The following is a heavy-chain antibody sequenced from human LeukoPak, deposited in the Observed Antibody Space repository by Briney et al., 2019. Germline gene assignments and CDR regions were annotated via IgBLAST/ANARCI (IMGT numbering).Heavy chain of an antibody. CDR1: GGSISSYY. Sequence: PSETLSLTCTVSGGSISSYYWSWIRQPPGKGLEWIGYIYYSGSTNYNPSLKSRVTISVDTSKNQFSLKLSSVTAADTAVYYCARDFGSIAAAEDWGQGTLVTVSS. J-gene: IGHJ4*02. V-gene: IGHV4-59*01. D-gene: IGHD6-13*01. CDR3: ARDFGSIAAAED. CDR2: IYYSGST.